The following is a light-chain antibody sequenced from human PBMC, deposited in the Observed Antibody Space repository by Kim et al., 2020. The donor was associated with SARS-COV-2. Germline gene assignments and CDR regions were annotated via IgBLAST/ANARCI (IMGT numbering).Light chain of an antibody. J-gene: IGLJ3*02. CDR1: ALPKQY. CDR3: QSADSSGTYWV. Sequence: SYELTQPPSVSVSPGQTARITCPGDALPKQYAYWYQQKPGQAPVLVIYKDSERPSGIPERFSGSSSGTTVTLTISGVQAEDEADYYCQSADSSGTYWVFG. V-gene: IGLV3-25*03. CDR2: KDS.